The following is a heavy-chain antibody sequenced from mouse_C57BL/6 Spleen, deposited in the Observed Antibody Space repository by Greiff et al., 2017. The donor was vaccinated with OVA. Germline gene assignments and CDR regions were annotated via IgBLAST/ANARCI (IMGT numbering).Heavy chain of an antibody. CDR2: ISDGGSYT. CDR1: GFTFSSYA. D-gene: IGHD6-2*01. Sequence: EVQGVESGGGLVKPGGSLKLSCAASGFTFSSYAMSWVRQTPEKRLEWVATISDGGSYTYYPDNVKGRFTISRDNAKNNLYLQMSHLKSEDTAMYYCARDKKSHAMDYWGQGTSVTVSS. CDR3: ARDKKSHAMDY. J-gene: IGHJ4*01. V-gene: IGHV5-4*01.